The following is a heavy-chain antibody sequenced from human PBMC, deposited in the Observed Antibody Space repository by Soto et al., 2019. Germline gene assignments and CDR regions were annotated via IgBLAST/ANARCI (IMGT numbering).Heavy chain of an antibody. V-gene: IGHV1-69*01. CDR1: GGTFSSYA. D-gene: IGHD3-3*01. J-gene: IGHJ6*02. Sequence: QVQLVQSGAEVKKPGSSVKVSCKASGGTFSSYAISWVRQAPGQGLEWMGGIIPIFGTANYARKFQGRVTSTADESTSTVYMELSRLRSQDTAVYYCASGPFWSSYPIYYYGMDVWGQVTTVTVSS. CDR3: ASGPFWSSYPIYYYGMDV. CDR2: IIPIFGTA.